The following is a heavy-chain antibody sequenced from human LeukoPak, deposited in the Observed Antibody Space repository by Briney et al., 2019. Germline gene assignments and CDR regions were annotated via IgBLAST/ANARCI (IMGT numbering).Heavy chain of an antibody. CDR3: ARERSYDSSGGDFDY. Sequence: GGSLRLSCAASGFTFSSYGMHWVRQAPGKGLEWVAVISYDGSNKYYADSVKGRFTISRDNSKNTLYLQMNSLRAEDTAVYYCARERSYDSSGGDFDYWGQGTLVTVSS. J-gene: IGHJ4*02. CDR2: ISYDGSNK. V-gene: IGHV3-30*03. D-gene: IGHD3-22*01. CDR1: GFTFSSYG.